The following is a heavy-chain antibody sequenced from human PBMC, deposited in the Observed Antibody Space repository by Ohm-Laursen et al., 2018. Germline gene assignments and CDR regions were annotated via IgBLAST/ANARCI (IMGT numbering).Heavy chain of an antibody. D-gene: IGHD5-12*01. CDR3: ARDHVRGYSGYYYYYGMDV. Sequence: GSLRLSCTAFGFIFSDHYMDWVRQAPEKGLEWVGHIKRKIDGETTESAAPLKGRFTISRDDSKNTLFLQMNSLKTEDTAVYYCARDHVRGYSGYYYYYGMDVWGQGTTVTVSS. J-gene: IGHJ6*02. CDR2: IKRKIDGETT. V-gene: IGHV3-15*01. CDR1: GFIFSDHY.